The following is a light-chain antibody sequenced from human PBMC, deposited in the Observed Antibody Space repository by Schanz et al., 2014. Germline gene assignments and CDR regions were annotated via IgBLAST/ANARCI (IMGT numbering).Light chain of an antibody. V-gene: IGKV1-39*01. Sequence: DIQMTQSPSSLSASVGDRVTISCRASQSITSFLNWYQHKPGRAPKLLIFGASSLQSGVPSRFSGSGSGTDFTLTISSLQPEDFATYYCQQANSFPPSFGQGTKLEIK. CDR3: QQANSFPPS. CDR2: GAS. CDR1: QSITSF. J-gene: IGKJ2*01.